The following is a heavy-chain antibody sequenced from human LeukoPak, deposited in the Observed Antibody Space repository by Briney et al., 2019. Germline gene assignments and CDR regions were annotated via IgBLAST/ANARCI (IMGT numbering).Heavy chain of an antibody. V-gene: IGHV1-18*01. CDR1: GYTFRDFG. Sequence: ASVMVSCKASGYTFRDFGISWVRQAPGQGLEWMGGITTYNGNTNYIQKLQGRVTMTTDTSTSTAYMELRSLRSDDTAVYYCARGPYYDSWSGAGYWGQGTLVTVSS. CDR2: ITTYNGNT. J-gene: IGHJ4*02. D-gene: IGHD3-3*01. CDR3: ARGPYYDSWSGAGY.